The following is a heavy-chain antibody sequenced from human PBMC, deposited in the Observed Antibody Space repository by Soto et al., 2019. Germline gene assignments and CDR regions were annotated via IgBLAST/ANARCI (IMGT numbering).Heavy chain of an antibody. D-gene: IGHD3-9*01. V-gene: IGHV2-5*02. J-gene: IGHJ4*02. CDR2: IYWDDSK. CDR3: AHKGPEDWPLDY. CDR1: GFSLSTSGVG. Sequence: QITLKESGPTLVRPTQTLTLTCAFSGFSLSTSGVGVGWIRQPPGKALEWLAVIYWDDSKHYNPSLRSRLTITQDTSKNQVVLTMTNMDPMDTGTYYCAHKGPEDWPLDYWGQGTLVTVSS.